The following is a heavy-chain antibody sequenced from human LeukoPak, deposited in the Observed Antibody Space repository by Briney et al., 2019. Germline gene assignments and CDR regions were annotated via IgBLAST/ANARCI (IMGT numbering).Heavy chain of an antibody. D-gene: IGHD2-2*01. CDR1: GYTFTSYG. CDR2: INPNSGGT. Sequence: ASVKVSCKASGYTFTSYGISWVRQAPGQGLEWMGWINPNSGGTNYAQKFQGRVTMTRDTSISTAYMELSRLRSDDTAVYYCARDLERIVPAAMGYYYYYMDVWGKGTTVTISS. CDR3: ARDLERIVPAAMGYYYYYMDV. J-gene: IGHJ6*03. V-gene: IGHV1-2*02.